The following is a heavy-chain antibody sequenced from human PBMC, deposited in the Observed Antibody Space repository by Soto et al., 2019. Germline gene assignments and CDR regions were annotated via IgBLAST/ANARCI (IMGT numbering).Heavy chain of an antibody. CDR2: VHFSGGT. Sequence: SETLSLTCSVSGESISNFYWSWIRQPAGKGLEWIGHVHFSGGTNYNAPLQSRVTISVDTSSNHFSLQLWSLTAADTAVYYCARDRYGWYPGYDLDVWGPGTTVTVSS. D-gene: IGHD6-19*01. J-gene: IGHJ6*02. CDR1: GESISNFY. CDR3: ARDRYGWYPGYDLDV. V-gene: IGHV4-4*07.